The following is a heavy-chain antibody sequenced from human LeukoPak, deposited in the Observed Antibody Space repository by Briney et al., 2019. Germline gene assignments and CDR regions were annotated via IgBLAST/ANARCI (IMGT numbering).Heavy chain of an antibody. CDR3: ARADSSGYQRQFDY. D-gene: IGHD3-22*01. CDR1: GFTFSTYA. Sequence: QPGGSLRLSCAASGFTFSTYAMNWVRQAPGKGLEWVAIVSGGSYRIDYADSVKGRFTISRDISKNTLYLQMNSLRAEDTAVYYCARADSSGYQRQFDYWGQGTLVTVSS. J-gene: IGHJ4*02. V-gene: IGHV3-23*01. CDR2: VSGGSYRI.